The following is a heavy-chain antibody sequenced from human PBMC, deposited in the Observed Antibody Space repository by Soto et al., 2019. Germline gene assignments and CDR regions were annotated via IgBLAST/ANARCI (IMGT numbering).Heavy chain of an antibody. CDR3: AREGSYSAYNFAHGIQLWSFDF. J-gene: IGHJ4*02. CDR1: GGSINTFY. Sequence: SETLSLTCTVSGGSINTFYWSWVRQPAGKGLEWIGRIFSSGSTSFNPSLESRVAMSVDTSENHFSLNLSSVTAADMAVYYCAREGSYSAYNFAHGIQLWSFDFWGQGALVTVSS. CDR2: IFSSGST. D-gene: IGHD5-12*01. V-gene: IGHV4-4*07.